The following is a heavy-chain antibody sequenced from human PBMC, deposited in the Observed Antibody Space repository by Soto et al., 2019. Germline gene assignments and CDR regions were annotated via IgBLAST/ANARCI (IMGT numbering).Heavy chain of an antibody. Sequence: QVQLQESGPGLVKPSQTLSLTCTVSGGSISSGGYYWSWIRQHPGKGLEWIGYIYYSGSTYYNPSLKSRVTISVDTSKNQFALKLSSVTAADTAVYSCARFLNPFWYFALWGRGTLVTVSS. J-gene: IGHJ2*01. V-gene: IGHV4-31*03. CDR1: GGSISSGGYY. CDR3: ARFLNPFWYFAL. CDR2: IYYSGST.